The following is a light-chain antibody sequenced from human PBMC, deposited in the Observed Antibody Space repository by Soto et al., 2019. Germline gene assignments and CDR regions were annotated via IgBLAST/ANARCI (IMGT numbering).Light chain of an antibody. CDR3: QQRSDWTRT. CDR1: QSIGTY. V-gene: IGKV3-11*01. CDR2: HAS. J-gene: IGKJ1*01. Sequence: EIVLTLSPVTLSLSPGERATLSCRASQSIGTYLAWYQQKPDQAPRLLIYHASNRATGIPARFSGSGSGTDFTLTISSLEPEDFAVYYCQQRSDWTRTFGQGTKVEVK.